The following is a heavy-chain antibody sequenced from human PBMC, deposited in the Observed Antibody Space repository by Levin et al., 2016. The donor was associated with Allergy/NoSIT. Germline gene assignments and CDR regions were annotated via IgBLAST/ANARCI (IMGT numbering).Heavy chain of an antibody. Sequence: SGPTLVKPTQTLTLTCTFSGFSLSTSGVGVGWIRQPPGKALEWLALIYWNDDKRYSPSLKSRLTITKDTSKNQVVLTMTNMDPVDTATYYCAHRPHVWFGELRSGLFDPWGQGTLVTVSS. D-gene: IGHD3-10*01. CDR1: GFSLSTSGVG. V-gene: IGHV2-5*01. CDR2: IYWNDDK. CDR3: AHRPHVWFGELRSGLFDP. J-gene: IGHJ5*02.